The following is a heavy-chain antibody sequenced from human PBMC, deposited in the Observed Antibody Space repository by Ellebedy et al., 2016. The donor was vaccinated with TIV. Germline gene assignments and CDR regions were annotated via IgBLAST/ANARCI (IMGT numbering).Heavy chain of an antibody. D-gene: IGHD3-10*01. J-gene: IGHJ5*02. CDR2: IYFTGRT. CDR1: GDSISRSSSY. CDR3: ARWFGELLYVRWFDP. Sequence: GSLRLSCAVSGDSISRSSSYWGWIRQPPGKGLEWLGSIYFTGRTFYNPSLKSRVTLSLDTSKNQFSLRLSSVTAADTTVYYCARWFGELLYVRWFDPWGQGTLVTVSS. V-gene: IGHV4-39*01.